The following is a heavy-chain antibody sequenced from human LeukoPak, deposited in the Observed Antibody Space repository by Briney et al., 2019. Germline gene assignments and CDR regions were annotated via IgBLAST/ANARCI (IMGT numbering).Heavy chain of an antibody. Sequence: GGSLRLSCAASGFTFSSYSMNWVRQAPGKGLEWVSYISSSSSTIYYADSVKGRFTISRDNAKNSLYLQMNGLRAEDTAVYYCSRSVRFLEWLSPADFDYWGQGTLVTVSS. D-gene: IGHD3-3*01. CDR1: GFTFSSYS. J-gene: IGHJ4*02. CDR3: SRSVRFLEWLSPADFDY. CDR2: ISSSSSTI. V-gene: IGHV3-48*01.